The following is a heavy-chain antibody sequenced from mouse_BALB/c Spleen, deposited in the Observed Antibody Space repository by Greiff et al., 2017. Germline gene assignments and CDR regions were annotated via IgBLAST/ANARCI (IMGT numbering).Heavy chain of an antibody. CDR1: GFTFSSFG. D-gene: IGHD1-1*01. V-gene: IGHV5-17*02. J-gene: IGHJ4*01. Sequence: DVQLVESGGGLVQPGGSRKLSCAASGFTFSSFGMHWVRQAPEKGLEWVAYISSGSSTIYYADTVKGRFTISRDNPKNTLFLQMTSLRSEDTAMYYCARALTVVAKSYAMDYWGQGTSVTVSS. CDR3: ARALTVVAKSYAMDY. CDR2: ISSGSSTI.